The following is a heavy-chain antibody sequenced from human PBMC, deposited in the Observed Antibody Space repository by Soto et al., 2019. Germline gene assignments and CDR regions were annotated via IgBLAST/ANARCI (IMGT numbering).Heavy chain of an antibody. D-gene: IGHD3-3*01. CDR3: ARDLRITIFEVVNSTIYYYYYGMDV. CDR1: GGTFSSYA. V-gene: IGHV1-69*06. J-gene: IGHJ6*02. Sequence: WASVKVSCKASGGTFSSYAISWVRQAPGQGLEWMGGIIPIFGTANYAQKFQGRVTITADKSTSTAYMELSSLRSEDTAVYYCARDLRITIFEVVNSTIYYYYYGMDVWGQGTTVTVSS. CDR2: IIPIFGTA.